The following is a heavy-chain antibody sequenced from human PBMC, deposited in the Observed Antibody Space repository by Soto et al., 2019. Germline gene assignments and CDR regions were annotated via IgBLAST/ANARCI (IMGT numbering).Heavy chain of an antibody. J-gene: IGHJ4*02. Sequence: QVELQESGPGLVKTSGALSLTCAVSGGSISSGHWWSWVRQPPGEGLEWIGEIFQSGTTNYNPSVESRVIISRDKSKSQFSLEVISVTAADTAVYFCARHIAVAGTRGFDYWGQGTLVTVSS. CDR1: GGSISSGHW. D-gene: IGHD6-19*01. CDR2: IFQSGTT. CDR3: ARHIAVAGTRGFDY. V-gene: IGHV4-4*02.